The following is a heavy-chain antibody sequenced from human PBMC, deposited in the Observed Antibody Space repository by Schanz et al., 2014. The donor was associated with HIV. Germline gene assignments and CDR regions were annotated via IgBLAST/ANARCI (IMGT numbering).Heavy chain of an antibody. CDR3: ARGPKWEGLMDV. Sequence: QVQLMQSGAELKKPGASVRVSCKTSGYSFTSYDINWVRQASGLGLEWMGWMNPSTGNSGYAQMFQVRVTMTRDTSISTAYLEVDSLKSEDTAVYYCARGPKWEGLMDVWGQGTTVIVSS. CDR1: GYSFTSYD. CDR2: MNPSTGNS. J-gene: IGHJ6*02. D-gene: IGHD1-26*01. V-gene: IGHV1-8*02.